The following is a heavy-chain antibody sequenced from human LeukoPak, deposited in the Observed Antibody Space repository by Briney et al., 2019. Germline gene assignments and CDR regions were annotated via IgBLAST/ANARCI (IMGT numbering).Heavy chain of an antibody. CDR1: GLSFNRYA. D-gene: IGHD2-8*01. CDR3: AQSTSMRYFFDL. J-gene: IGHJ2*01. Sequence: GGSLRLSCAASGLSFNRYAVAWLREAPGKGLEWVSTISGSGGRPSFAASVKGRFTVSRDNSVFLQMNSLRAEDTALYYCAQSTSMRYFFDLWGRGTLVTVSS. CDR2: ISGSGGRP. V-gene: IGHV3-23*01.